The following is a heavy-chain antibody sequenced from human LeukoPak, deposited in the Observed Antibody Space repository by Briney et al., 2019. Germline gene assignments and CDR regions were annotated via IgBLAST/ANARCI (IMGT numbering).Heavy chain of an antibody. J-gene: IGHJ4*02. CDR3: AKRKTGYSYGYGFDY. CDR1: GFTFSSYA. D-gene: IGHD5-18*01. CDR2: ISGSGGST. V-gene: IGHV3-23*01. Sequence: PGGSLRLSCAASGFTFSSYAMSWVRQAPGKGLEWVSAISGSGGSTYYADSVKGRFTISRDNSKNTLYLQMNSLRAGDTAVYYCAKRKTGYSYGYGFDYWGQGTLVTVSS.